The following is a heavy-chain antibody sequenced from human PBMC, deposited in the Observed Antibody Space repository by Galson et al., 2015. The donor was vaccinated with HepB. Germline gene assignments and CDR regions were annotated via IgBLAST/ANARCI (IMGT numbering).Heavy chain of an antibody. V-gene: IGHV3-30*03. D-gene: IGHD1-26*01. CDR3: ARARGSYYGDFDS. CDR2: ISYDGSNK. J-gene: IGHJ4*02. CDR1: GSTFSSYG. Sequence: SLRLSCAASGSTFSSYGMHWVRQAPGKGLEWVAVISYDGSNKYYADSVKGRFTISRDNSKNTLYLQMNSLRAEDMAVYYCARARGSYYGDFDSWGQGTLVTVSS.